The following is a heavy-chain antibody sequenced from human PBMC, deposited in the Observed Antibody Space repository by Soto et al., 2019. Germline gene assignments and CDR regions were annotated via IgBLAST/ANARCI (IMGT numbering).Heavy chain of an antibody. CDR3: ATDQDGSRWYDGVKPFDI. Sequence: ASVKVSCKVSGYTLSELSMHWVRQAPGKGLEWMGGFDPEDGETIYAQQFQGRVTMTEDTSTDTAYMELSSMRSEDTAVYYCATDQDGSRWYDGVKPFDIWGQGTMVTVSS. J-gene: IGHJ3*02. CDR1: GYTLSELS. V-gene: IGHV1-24*01. D-gene: IGHD6-13*01. CDR2: FDPEDGET.